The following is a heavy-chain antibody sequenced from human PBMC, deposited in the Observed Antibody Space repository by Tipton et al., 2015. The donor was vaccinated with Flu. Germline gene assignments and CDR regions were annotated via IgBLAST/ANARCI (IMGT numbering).Heavy chain of an antibody. J-gene: IGHJ4*02. CDR1: GFTFSNYW. CDR2: IKQDGNKK. CDR3: ASLTGDDY. D-gene: IGHD7-27*01. V-gene: IGHV3-7*01. Sequence: SLRLSCAASGFTFSNYWMSWVRQAPGKGLEWVANIKQDGNKKYYVGSVKGRFTISRDNAKNSLYLQMNSLRAEDTAVYYCASLTGDDYWGQGDLVTVSS.